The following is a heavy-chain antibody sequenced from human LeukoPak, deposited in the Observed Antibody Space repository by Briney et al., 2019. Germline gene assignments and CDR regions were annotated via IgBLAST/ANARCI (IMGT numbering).Heavy chain of an antibody. V-gene: IGHV3-23*01. Sequence: GGSLRLPCAASGFTFSTYAMSWVRQAPGKGLEWVSVISGSATRTHYADSVKGRFTVSRDNSNNTLYLQMNSLRAEDTAVYYCAKHYNWNYKNWLDPWGQGTLVTVSS. CDR3: AKHYNWNYKNWLDP. CDR1: GFTFSTYA. D-gene: IGHD1-7*01. CDR2: ISGSATRT. J-gene: IGHJ5*02.